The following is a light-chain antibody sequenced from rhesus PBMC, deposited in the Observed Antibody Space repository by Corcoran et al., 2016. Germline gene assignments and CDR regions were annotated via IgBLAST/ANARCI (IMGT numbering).Light chain of an antibody. Sequence: DIQMTQSPSSLSASVGDRVTITCQASQGISNWLAWYQQKPGKAPKLLIYAASSLQSGGPSRFSGSGSGTYFTLTISSLQPEDFATYFCQHGYGIPYSFGQGTKVEIK. V-gene: IGKV1-18*01. CDR2: AAS. CDR3: QHGYGIPYS. CDR1: QGISNW. J-gene: IGKJ2*01.